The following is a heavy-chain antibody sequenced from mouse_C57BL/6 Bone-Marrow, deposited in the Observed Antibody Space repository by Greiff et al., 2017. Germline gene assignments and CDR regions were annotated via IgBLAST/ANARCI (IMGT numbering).Heavy chain of an antibody. J-gene: IGHJ1*01. Sequence: QVQLQQSGPELVKPGASVKISCKASGYAFSSSWMNWVKQRPGKGLEWIGRIYPGDGDTNYNGKFKGKATLTADKSSSTAYMQLSSLTSEDSAVYSCARWPTVVATPYWYFDVWGAGTTVTVSS. V-gene: IGHV1-82*01. CDR1: GYAFSSSW. CDR2: IYPGDGDT. D-gene: IGHD1-1*01. CDR3: ARWPTVVATPYWYFDV.